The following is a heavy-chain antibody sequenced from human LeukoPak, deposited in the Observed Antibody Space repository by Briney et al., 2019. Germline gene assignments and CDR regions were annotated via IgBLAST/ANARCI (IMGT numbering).Heavy chain of an antibody. D-gene: IGHD3-16*01. CDR2: IDSRGATT. CDR1: GFRFSTYS. J-gene: IGHJ5*02. CDR3: ARNDYTDDDPDLFDP. Sequence: PGGSLRLSCVASGFRFSTYSMNWVRQAPGRGLEWISYIDSRGATTFYAKSVTGRFTISRDNGKNSLYLQMNSLRAEDTALYYCARNDYTDDDPDLFDPWGQGTLVIVSS. V-gene: IGHV3-48*01.